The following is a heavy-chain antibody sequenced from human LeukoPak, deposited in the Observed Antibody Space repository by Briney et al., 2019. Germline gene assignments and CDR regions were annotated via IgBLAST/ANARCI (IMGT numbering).Heavy chain of an antibody. CDR3: ARGGIAALWENWFDP. CDR2: INPSGGGT. V-gene: IGHV1-46*01. J-gene: IGHJ5*02. D-gene: IGHD6-13*01. Sequence: GASVKVSCKASGYTFTSYYMHWVRQAPGQGLEWMGIINPSGGGTSYAQKFQGRVTMTRDMSTSSVYMELSSLRSEDTAVYYCARGGIAALWENWFDPWGQGTLVTVSS. CDR1: GYTFTSYY.